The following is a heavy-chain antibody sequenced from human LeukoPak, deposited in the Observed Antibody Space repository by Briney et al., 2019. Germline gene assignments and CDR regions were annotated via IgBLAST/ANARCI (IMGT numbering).Heavy chain of an antibody. D-gene: IGHD3-16*01. Sequence: GGSLRLSCAASGFTFSSYSMNWVRQAPGKGLEWVSSISSSSSYIYYADSVEGRFTISRDNAKNSLYLQMNSLRAEDTAVYYCAREGHYDYVWGSYSWFDPWGQGTLVTVSS. CDR3: AREGHYDYVWGSYSWFDP. CDR2: ISSSSSYI. J-gene: IGHJ5*02. V-gene: IGHV3-21*01. CDR1: GFTFSSYS.